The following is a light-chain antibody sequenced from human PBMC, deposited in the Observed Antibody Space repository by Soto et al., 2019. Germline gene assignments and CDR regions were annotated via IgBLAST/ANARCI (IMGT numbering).Light chain of an antibody. CDR3: QQYNSYSWT. V-gene: IGKV3-15*01. CDR1: QNVSSS. Sequence: EIVMTQSPATLSVSPGERATLSCRASQNVSSSLAWYQQNPGQAPRLLIYDASTRATGIPARFSGSGSGTEFTLTISSLQPDDSATYYCQQYNSYSWTFGQGTKVDIK. CDR2: DAS. J-gene: IGKJ1*01.